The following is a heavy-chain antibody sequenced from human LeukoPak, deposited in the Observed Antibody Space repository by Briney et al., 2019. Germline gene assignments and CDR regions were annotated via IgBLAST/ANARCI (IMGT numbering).Heavy chain of an antibody. Sequence: GGSLRLSCAASGFTFSSYSTNWVRQAPGKGLEWVSSISSSSSYIYYADSVKGRFTISRDNAKNSLHLQMNSLRAEDTALYYCAKGSAAGRTTRWGQGTLVTVSS. CDR3: AKGSAAGRTTR. D-gene: IGHD6-13*01. V-gene: IGHV3-21*04. CDR1: GFTFSSYS. CDR2: ISSSSSYI. J-gene: IGHJ4*02.